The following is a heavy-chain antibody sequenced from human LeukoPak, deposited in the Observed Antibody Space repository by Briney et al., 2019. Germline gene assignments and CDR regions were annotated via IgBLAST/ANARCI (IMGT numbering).Heavy chain of an antibody. Sequence: GGSLRLSCAASGFIFSNYGMHWVRQAPGKGLEWVSAIWYDGSNKYYADSVKGRFTISRDNSKNTLYLQMNSLRAEDTAMYYCAKDLEAGVIAYYDYWGQGTLVTVSS. V-gene: IGHV3-30*02. CDR2: IWYDGSNK. CDR3: AKDLEAGVIAYYDY. D-gene: IGHD3-16*02. CDR1: GFIFSNYG. J-gene: IGHJ4*02.